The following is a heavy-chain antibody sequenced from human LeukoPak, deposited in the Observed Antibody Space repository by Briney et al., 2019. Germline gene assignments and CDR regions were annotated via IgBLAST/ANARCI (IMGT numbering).Heavy chain of an antibody. CDR1: GFTFSDYY. CDR3: ARAPPDYDTLTAEYYFDY. CDR2: ISSSSRYT. V-gene: IGHV3-11*05. Sequence: GGSLRLSCAASGFTFSDYYMSWIRQAPGKGLEWVSCISSSSRYTNYADSVKGRFTISRDNAKNSLYLQMNSLRAEDTAVYCCARAPPDYDTLTAEYYFDYWGQGTLVTVSS. J-gene: IGHJ4*02. D-gene: IGHD3-9*01.